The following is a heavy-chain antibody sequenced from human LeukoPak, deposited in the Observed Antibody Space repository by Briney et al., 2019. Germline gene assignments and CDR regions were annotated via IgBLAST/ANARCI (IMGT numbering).Heavy chain of an antibody. CDR1: GGSISSDSYC. V-gene: IGHV4-61*02. J-gene: IGHJ3*02. Sequence: SETLSLTCTVSGGSISSDSYCWSWIRQPAGKGLEWIGRIQTSGSPSYNPSLKSRVTISVDTSKNQFSLKLSSVTAADTALYYCARYCSRDSCYIAGFGIWGQGTMVTVSS. D-gene: IGHD2-2*02. CDR3: ARYCSRDSCYIAGFGI. CDR2: IQTSGSP.